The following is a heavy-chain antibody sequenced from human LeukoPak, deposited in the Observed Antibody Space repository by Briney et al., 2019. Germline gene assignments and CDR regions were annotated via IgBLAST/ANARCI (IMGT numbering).Heavy chain of an antibody. CDR3: AGGPAYCGGDCYPPPDY. CDR1: GGTFSSYA. V-gene: IGHV1-69*05. CDR2: IIPIFGTA. D-gene: IGHD2-21*02. J-gene: IGHJ4*02. Sequence: GSSVKVSCKASGGTFSSYAISWVRQAPGQGLEWMGGIIPIFGTANYAQKFQGRVTITTDESTSTAYMELSSLRSEDTAVYYCAGGPAYCGGDCYPPPDYWGQGTLVTVSS.